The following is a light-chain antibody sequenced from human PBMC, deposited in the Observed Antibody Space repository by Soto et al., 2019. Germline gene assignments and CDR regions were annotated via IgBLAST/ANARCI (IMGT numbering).Light chain of an antibody. Sequence: SALTQPASVSGSPGQSLTISCTGTSSDVGGYNCVSWYQQHPGKAPKLMIYEVSNRPSGVSNRFSGSKSGNTASLTISGLQAEDEADYYCSSYTSSSTLVFGGGTKLTVL. CDR2: EVS. CDR3: SSYTSSSTLV. J-gene: IGLJ3*02. V-gene: IGLV2-14*01. CDR1: SSDVGGYNC.